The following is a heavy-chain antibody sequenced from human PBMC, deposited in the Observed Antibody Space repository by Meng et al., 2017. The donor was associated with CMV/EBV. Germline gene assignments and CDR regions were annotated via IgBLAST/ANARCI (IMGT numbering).Heavy chain of an antibody. J-gene: IGHJ3*02. CDR2: ISSSGSTI. D-gene: IGHD6-13*01. V-gene: IGHV3-48*03. CDR3: ASWYDAFDI. CDR1: GFTFSSYE. Sequence: GGSLRLSCAASGFTFSSYEMNWVRQAPGKGLEWVSYISSSGSTIYYADSVKGRFTISRDNAKNSLYLEMNSLRAEDTAVYYCASWYDAFDIWGQGTMVTVSS.